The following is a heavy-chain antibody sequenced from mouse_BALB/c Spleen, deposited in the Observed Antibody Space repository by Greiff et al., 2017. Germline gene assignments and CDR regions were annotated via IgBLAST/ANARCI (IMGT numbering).Heavy chain of an antibody. D-gene: IGHD2-4*01. CDR1: GFTFSSYA. CDR2: ISSGGST. CDR3: ARGPYDYGWFAY. V-gene: IGHV5-6-5*01. Sequence: DVMLVESGGGLVKPGGSLKLSCAASGFTFSSYAMSWVRQTPEKRLEWVASISSGGSTYYPDSVKGRFTISRDNARNILYLQMSSLRSEDTAMYYCARGPYDYGWFAYWGQGTLVTVSA. J-gene: IGHJ3*01.